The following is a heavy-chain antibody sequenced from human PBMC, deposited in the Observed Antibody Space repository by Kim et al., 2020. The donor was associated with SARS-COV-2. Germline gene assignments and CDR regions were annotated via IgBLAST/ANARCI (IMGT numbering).Heavy chain of an antibody. J-gene: IGHJ6*03. Sequence: LKSRVTISVDTSKNQFSLKLSSVTAADTAVYYCAREVTTFFYYYYYMDVWGKGTTVTVSS. CDR3: AREVTTFFYYYYYMDV. D-gene: IGHD4-4*01. V-gene: IGHV4-34*01.